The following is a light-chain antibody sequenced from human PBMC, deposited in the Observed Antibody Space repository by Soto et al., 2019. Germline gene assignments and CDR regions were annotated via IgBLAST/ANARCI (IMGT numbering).Light chain of an antibody. CDR1: QSVSSSY. J-gene: IGKJ1*01. CDR3: QQYISSPWT. Sequence: EIMLTQSPGTLSLSPGERATLSCRASQSVSSSYLAWYQHRPGQAPRLLMYGASNRATGIPDRFSGSGSGSGTDFTLTINRLEPEDFAVYYCQQYISSPWTFGQGTKVDI. V-gene: IGKV3-20*01. CDR2: GAS.